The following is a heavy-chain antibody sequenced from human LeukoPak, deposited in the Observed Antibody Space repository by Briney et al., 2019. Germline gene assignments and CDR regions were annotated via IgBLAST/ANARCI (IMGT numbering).Heavy chain of an antibody. Sequence: ASVKVSCKASGYIFTDYYMHWVRQAPGQGLEWMGWINPNSGGTNYAQKFHGRVIMTRDTSISTAYVELSSLRSDDTAVYYCAREMLSCSGTNCYPNWFDPWGQGTTVTVSS. CDR1: GYIFTDYY. D-gene: IGHD2-2*01. CDR3: AREMLSCSGTNCYPNWFDP. V-gene: IGHV1-2*02. CDR2: INPNSGGT. J-gene: IGHJ5*01.